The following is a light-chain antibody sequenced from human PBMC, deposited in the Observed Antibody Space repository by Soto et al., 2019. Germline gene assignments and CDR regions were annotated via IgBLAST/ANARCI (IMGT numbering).Light chain of an antibody. CDR2: GAS. CDR3: QSYNDWPLT. Sequence: EIVMAQSPATLSVSPGERVTLSCRASESLSTYLDWYQQKPGQAPRLRIYGASTEATGIPARFSGSGSATDFTLTISSLQSEDFAVYYCQSYNDWPLTFGQGTKLEI. J-gene: IGKJ2*01. V-gene: IGKV3-15*01. CDR1: ESLSTY.